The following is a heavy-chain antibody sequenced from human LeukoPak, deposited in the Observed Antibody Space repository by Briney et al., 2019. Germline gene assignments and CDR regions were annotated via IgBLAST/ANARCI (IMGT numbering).Heavy chain of an antibody. CDR2: IWYDGSNK. J-gene: IGHJ4*02. CDR1: GFTFSSYG. CDR3: ARGPRYYDFWSGYSNIDY. V-gene: IGHV3-33*01. D-gene: IGHD3-3*01. Sequence: PGRSLRLSCAATGFTFSSYGMHWVRQAPGKGLEWVAFIWYDGSNKYYADSVKGRFTISRDNSKNTLYLQMNSLRAEDTAVYYCARGPRYYDFWSGYSNIDYWGQGTLVTVSS.